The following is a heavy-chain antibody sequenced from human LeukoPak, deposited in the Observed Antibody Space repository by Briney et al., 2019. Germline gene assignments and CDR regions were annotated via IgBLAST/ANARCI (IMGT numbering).Heavy chain of an antibody. CDR2: ISGSGGST. J-gene: IGHJ4*02. Sequence: GGSLRLSCAASGFTFGSYGMSWVRQAPGKGLEWVSAISGSGGSTYYADSVKGRFTISRDNSKNTLYLQMNSLRAEDTAVYYCVGYYYGSGSYYWADYWGQGTLVTVSS. CDR3: VGYYYGSGSYYWADY. V-gene: IGHV3-23*01. D-gene: IGHD3-10*01. CDR1: GFTFGSYG.